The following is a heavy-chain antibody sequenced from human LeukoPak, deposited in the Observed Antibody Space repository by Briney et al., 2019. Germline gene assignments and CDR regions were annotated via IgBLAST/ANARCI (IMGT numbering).Heavy chain of an antibody. CDR3: ARGGDIVVVPAASEFDY. Sequence: GGSLRLSCAASGLTFSSYGMHWVRQAPGKGLEWVAVIWYDGSNKYYADSVKGRFTISRDNSKNTLYLQMNSLRAEDTAVYYSARGGDIVVVPAASEFDYWGQGTLVTVSS. CDR1: GLTFSSYG. V-gene: IGHV3-33*08. J-gene: IGHJ4*02. D-gene: IGHD2-2*01. CDR2: IWYDGSNK.